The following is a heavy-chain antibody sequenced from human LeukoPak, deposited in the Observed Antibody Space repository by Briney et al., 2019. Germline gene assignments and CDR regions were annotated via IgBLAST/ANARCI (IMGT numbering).Heavy chain of an antibody. CDR3: AKLGKIYDFWSGYYTDAFNI. D-gene: IGHD3-3*01. CDR1: GFTFSSYA. J-gene: IGHJ3*02. Sequence: GGSLRLSCAASGFTFSSYAMSWVRQAPGKGLEWVSAINGSGGSTYYADSVKGRFTISRDNSKNTLYLQMNSLRAEDTAVYYCAKLGKIYDFWSGYYTDAFNIWGQGTMVTVSS. CDR2: INGSGGST. V-gene: IGHV3-23*01.